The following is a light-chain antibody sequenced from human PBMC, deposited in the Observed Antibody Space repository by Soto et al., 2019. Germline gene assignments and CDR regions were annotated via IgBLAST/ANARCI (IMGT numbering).Light chain of an antibody. J-gene: IGKJ4*01. CDR3: QQRYDWPLT. CDR1: QSVTTY. Sequence: EIVMTQSPATLSLSPGERATLSCRASQSVTTYLAWYQQKPGQAPRLLIYDASKRATGIPTRFTGSGSGTDFTLSISSLEPEDFAVYYCQQRYDWPLTFGGGTKVEIK. V-gene: IGKV3-11*01. CDR2: DAS.